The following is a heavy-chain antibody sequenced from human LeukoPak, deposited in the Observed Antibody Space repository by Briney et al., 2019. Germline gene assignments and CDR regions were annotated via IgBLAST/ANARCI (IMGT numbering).Heavy chain of an antibody. Sequence: PGGSLRLSCEASGFTFSGYWMVWVRQAPGQGLECLADIKQDGTEAYYLDSVRGRFSISRDNAKSSLYLEMNSLRAEDTAVYYCARSYCTGTSCYVGGWYFDSWGQGTLVTVSS. J-gene: IGHJ4*02. CDR1: GFTFSGYW. CDR3: ARSYCTGTSCYVGGWYFDS. CDR2: IKQDGTEA. V-gene: IGHV3-7*01. D-gene: IGHD2-2*01.